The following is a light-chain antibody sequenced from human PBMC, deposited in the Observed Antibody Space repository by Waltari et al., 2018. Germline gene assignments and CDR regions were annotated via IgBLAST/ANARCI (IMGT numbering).Light chain of an antibody. CDR3: QQSYITRPLP. CDR2: ATF. Sequence: DIQVTQSPSSLSASVGDRVTITCRASQSISGYLNWYQQKPGKAPKVLIYATFSLQSGVPARFTGSGSGTDFTLTNTRLQPEDFATYYCQQSYITRPLPCGGGTKVEIK. V-gene: IGKV1-39*01. CDR1: QSISGY. J-gene: IGKJ4*01.